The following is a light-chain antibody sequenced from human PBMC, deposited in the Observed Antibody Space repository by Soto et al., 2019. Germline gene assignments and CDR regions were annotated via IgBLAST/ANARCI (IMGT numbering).Light chain of an antibody. CDR2: DAS. CDR1: QSISTY. CDR3: QQSYMDPIT. Sequence: DIQMTQSPSSLSASVGNRVTITCRASQSISTYLNWYQKKPGKAPNLLIYDASRLQSGVPSRFSGSGGATDFTLSISSVQPEDFATYFCQQSYMDPITFGQGTQLEI. J-gene: IGKJ5*01. V-gene: IGKV1-39*01.